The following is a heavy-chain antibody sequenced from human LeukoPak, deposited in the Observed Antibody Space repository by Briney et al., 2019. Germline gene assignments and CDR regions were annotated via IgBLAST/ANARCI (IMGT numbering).Heavy chain of an antibody. CDR1: GFTFDDYG. CDR2: IYWNWDVI. Sequence: GGSLRLSCTASGFTFDDYGMSWVRQSPGKGLEWVSCIYWNWDVIGYAQSVKGRFTNSRDNAKNSLYLQMNSLRAEDTAVYYCARVWRQQLTLDVWGKGTTVTVSS. CDR3: ARVWRQQLTLDV. J-gene: IGHJ6*04. D-gene: IGHD6-13*01. V-gene: IGHV3-20*04.